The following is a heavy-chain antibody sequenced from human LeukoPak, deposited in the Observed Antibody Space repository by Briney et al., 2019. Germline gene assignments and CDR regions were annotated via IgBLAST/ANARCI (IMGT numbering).Heavy chain of an antibody. CDR1: GFTFSAYC. D-gene: IGHD4-23*01. CDR2: ITPVGSSP. Sequence: GGSLRLSCAASGFTFSAYCMHCGCATPGKGLLWVSRITPVGSSPSHARSVKGQFTIPRDNAKNTLYQQMNSLRPEYTAVYYCARGNSTLGDYWGQGALVTVSS. V-gene: IGHV3-74*01. CDR3: ARGNSTLGDY. J-gene: IGHJ4*02.